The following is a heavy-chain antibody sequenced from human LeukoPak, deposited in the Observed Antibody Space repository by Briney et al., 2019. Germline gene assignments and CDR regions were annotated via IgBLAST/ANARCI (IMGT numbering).Heavy chain of an antibody. CDR3: AREGYCSGGICYSSMHWFVP. Sequence: ASVKASCKASGYRFTSYGITWGRQAPGQGLEWMGWISAYNGNTNYAQKVQGRVTLTTDTSTSTAYMELRRLTSDDTGVYYCAREGYCSGGICYSSMHWFVPRGQGTLVTVSS. J-gene: IGHJ5*02. CDR1: GYRFTSYG. CDR2: ISAYNGNT. V-gene: IGHV1-18*01. D-gene: IGHD2-15*01.